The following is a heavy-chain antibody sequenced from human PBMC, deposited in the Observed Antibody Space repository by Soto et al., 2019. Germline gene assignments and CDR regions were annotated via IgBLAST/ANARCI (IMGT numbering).Heavy chain of an antibody. D-gene: IGHD3-16*01. CDR3: ARVAGEIMGQYSLDS. J-gene: IGHJ4*02. CDR2: IYYSGIS. V-gene: IGHV4-30-4*01. Sequence: QVLLQESGPRLVMPSQTLSLTCTVSGGSISSADYYWSWIRQPPGKGLEWIGYIYYSGISYYNPSLTNRLTISIDTSNNHSPLKLSSVTAADTAVYYCARVAGEIMGQYSLDSWGQGTLVTVSS. CDR1: GGSISSADYY.